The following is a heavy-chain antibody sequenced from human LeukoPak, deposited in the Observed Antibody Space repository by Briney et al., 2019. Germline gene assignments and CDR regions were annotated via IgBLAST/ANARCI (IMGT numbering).Heavy chain of an antibody. D-gene: IGHD1-14*01. Sequence: ASVKVSCKVSGYTLTELSMHWVRQAPGKGLEWMGGFDPEDGETSYAQKFQGRVTMTRDTSTSTVYMELSSLRSEDTAVYYCARTTLYDYYFDYWGQGTLVTVSS. CDR1: GYTLTELS. V-gene: IGHV1-24*01. CDR3: ARTTLYDYYFDY. J-gene: IGHJ4*02. CDR2: FDPEDGET.